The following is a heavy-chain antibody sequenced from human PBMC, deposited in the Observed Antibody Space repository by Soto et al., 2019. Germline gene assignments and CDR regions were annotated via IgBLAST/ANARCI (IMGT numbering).Heavy chain of an antibody. CDR3: ARVKERGPGLYSSGWYRVGCYFDY. CDR2: INHSGST. Sequence: QVQLQQWGAGLLKPSETLSLTCAVYGGSFSGYYWSWIRQPPGKGLEWIGEINHSGSTNYNPSLKSRVTISVDTSKNQFSLKLSSVTAADTAVYYCARVKERGPGLYSSGWYRVGCYFDYWGQGTLVTVSS. V-gene: IGHV4-34*01. J-gene: IGHJ4*02. D-gene: IGHD6-19*01. CDR1: GGSFSGYY.